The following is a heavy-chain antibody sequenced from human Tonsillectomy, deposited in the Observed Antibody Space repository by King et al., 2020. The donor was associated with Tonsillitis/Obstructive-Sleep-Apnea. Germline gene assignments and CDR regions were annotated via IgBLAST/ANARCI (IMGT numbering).Heavy chain of an antibody. V-gene: IGHV3-15*01. D-gene: IGHD3-16*02. J-gene: IGHJ4*02. CDR3: ATDVPVPLSQIDY. CDR2: IKSESAGGTT. Sequence: VQLVESGGGLVKPGGSLRLSCAASGFTFINAWMSWVRQAPGKGLEWVGRIKSESAGGTTDYAAPVKGRFSISRDDSKNTLYLQMNSPKTEDTAVYYCATDVPVPLSQIDYWGQGTLVTVSS. CDR1: GFTFINAW.